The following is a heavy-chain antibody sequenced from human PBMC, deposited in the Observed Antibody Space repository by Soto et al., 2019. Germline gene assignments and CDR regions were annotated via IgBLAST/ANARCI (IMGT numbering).Heavy chain of an antibody. CDR1: GYTFSSYG. CDR3: ERRSSTYYEY. J-gene: IGHJ4*02. D-gene: IGHD3-22*01. Sequence: EVQLVQSGAEVKKPGESLKISCKGSGYTFSSYGIGWVRQMPGKGLEWMGIISPGDSETRYSPSFQGQVTISADKSISTAYLQWSSLKASDTAMYYCERRSSTYYEYWGQGTLVTVS. V-gene: IGHV5-51*01. CDR2: ISPGDSET.